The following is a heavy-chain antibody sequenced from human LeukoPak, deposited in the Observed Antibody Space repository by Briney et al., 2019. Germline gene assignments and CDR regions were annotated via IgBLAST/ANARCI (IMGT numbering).Heavy chain of an antibody. CDR2: ISYDGSNK. D-gene: IGHD2-2*01. V-gene: IGHV3-30-3*01. J-gene: IGHJ4*02. CDR1: GFTFSSYA. CDR3: AREDNLGYCSSTSCPSHFDY. Sequence: PGGSLRLSCAASGFTFSSYAMHWVRQAPGKGLEWVAVISYDGSNKYYADSVRGRFTISRDNSKNTLYLQMNSLRAEDTAVYYCAREDNLGYCSSTSCPSHFDYWGQGTLVTVSS.